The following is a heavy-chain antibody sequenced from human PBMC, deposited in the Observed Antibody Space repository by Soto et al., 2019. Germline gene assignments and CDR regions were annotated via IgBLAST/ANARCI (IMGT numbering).Heavy chain of an antibody. D-gene: IGHD6-13*01. CDR1: GYTFTSYY. J-gene: IGHJ6*02. Sequence: PSVKVSCKASGYTFTSYYMHWVRQAPGQGLEWMGIINPSGGSTSYAQKFQGRVTMTRDTSTSTVYMELSSLRSEDTAVYYCARDKLVRYYYYGMDVWGQGTTVTVSS. CDR2: INPSGGST. CDR3: ARDKLVRYYYYGMDV. V-gene: IGHV1-46*01.